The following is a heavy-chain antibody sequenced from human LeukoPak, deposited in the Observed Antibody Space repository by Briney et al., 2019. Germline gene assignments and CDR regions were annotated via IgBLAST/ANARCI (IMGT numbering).Heavy chain of an antibody. D-gene: IGHD3-10*02. J-gene: IGHJ6*04. CDR1: GGSIRSYY. V-gene: IGHV3-11*04. CDR2: ISSSGSTI. CDR3: AELGITMIGGV. Sequence: LSLTCTVSGGSIRSYYWSWIRQPPGKGLEWVSYISSSGSTIYYADSVKGRFTISRDNAKNSLYLQMNSLRAEDTAVYYCAELGITMIGGVWGKGTTVTISS.